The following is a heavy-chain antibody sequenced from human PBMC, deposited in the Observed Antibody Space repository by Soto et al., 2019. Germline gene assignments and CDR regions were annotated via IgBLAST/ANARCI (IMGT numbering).Heavy chain of an antibody. V-gene: IGHV4-4*02. J-gene: IGHJ4*02. CDR3: ARLSTWSNFDY. Sequence: QVQLQESGPGLVKPSGTLSLTCAVSGDSISGSEWWSWVRQPPGKGLEWIGEIWHSGSTNYNPSLKSRVSMSVDESNNQFSLKLSSMTAADTAVYYCARLSTWSNFDYWGLGTLVTVSS. CDR1: GDSISGSEW. D-gene: IGHD6-13*01. CDR2: IWHSGST.